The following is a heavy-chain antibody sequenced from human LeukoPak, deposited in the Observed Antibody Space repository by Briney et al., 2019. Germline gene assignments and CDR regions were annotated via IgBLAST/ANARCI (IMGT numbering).Heavy chain of an antibody. CDR2: IYYSGST. V-gene: IGHV4-59*01. Sequence: PSETLSLTCTVSGGSISSYYWSWIRQPRGKGLEWIGYIYYSGSTNYNPSLKSRVTISVDTSKNQFSLKLSSVTAADTAVYYCARVGRGDAFDIWGQGTMVTVSS. CDR1: GGSISSYY. J-gene: IGHJ3*02. CDR3: ARVGRGDAFDI.